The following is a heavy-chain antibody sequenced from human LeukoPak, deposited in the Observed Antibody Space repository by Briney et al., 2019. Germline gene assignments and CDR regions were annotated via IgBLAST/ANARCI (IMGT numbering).Heavy chain of an antibody. Sequence: PSETLSLTCAVYGGSFSGYYWSWIRQPPGKGLEWIGEINHSGSTNYNPSLKSRVTTSVDTSKNQFSLKLSSVTAADTAVYYCARGSGFWIFGGIDYWGQGTLVTVSS. V-gene: IGHV4-34*01. CDR1: GGSFSGYY. J-gene: IGHJ4*02. D-gene: IGHD3-3*01. CDR3: ARGSGFWIFGGIDY. CDR2: INHSGST.